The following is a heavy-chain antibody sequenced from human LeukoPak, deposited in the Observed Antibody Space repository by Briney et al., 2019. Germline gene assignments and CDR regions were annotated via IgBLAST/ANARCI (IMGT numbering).Heavy chain of an antibody. CDR3: TTHFSGSYS. D-gene: IGHD1-26*01. CDR1: GFTFSSYA. CDR2: IKSKTDGGTT. J-gene: IGHJ4*02. V-gene: IGHV3-15*01. Sequence: GGSLRLSCAASGFTFSSYAMSWVRQAPGKGLEWVGRIKSKTDGGTTDYAAPVKGRFTISRDASKDTLYLQMNSLKTEDTAVYYCTTHFSGSYSWGQGTLVTVSS.